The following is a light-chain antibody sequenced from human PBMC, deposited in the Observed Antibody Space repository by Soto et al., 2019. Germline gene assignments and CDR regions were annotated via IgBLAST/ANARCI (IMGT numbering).Light chain of an antibody. Sequence: QSALTQPPYASGSPGQSVTISCTGSSSDVGSSVFVSWYQQHPGKAPKLIIYEVAKRPSGVPDRFYGSKSANTASLTVSGLQVEDEADYYCSSYAGGDNLIFGGGTKLTVL. V-gene: IGLV2-8*01. CDR1: SSDVGSSVF. CDR2: EVA. J-gene: IGLJ2*01. CDR3: SSYAGGDNLI.